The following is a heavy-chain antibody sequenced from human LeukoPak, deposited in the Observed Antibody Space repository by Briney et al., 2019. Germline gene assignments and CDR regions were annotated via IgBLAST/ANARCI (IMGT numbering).Heavy chain of an antibody. J-gene: IGHJ3*02. Sequence: SETLSLTCTVSGVSFSSSPYLWGWIRQAPGKGLEWIGYIYYSGSTNYNPSLKSRVTISVDTSKNQFSLKLSSVTAADTAVYYCAARARYYYDSSGYIDAFDIWGQGTMVTVSS. D-gene: IGHD3-22*01. CDR3: AARARYYYDSSGYIDAFDI. V-gene: IGHV4-61*05. CDR1: GVSFSSSPYL. CDR2: IYYSGST.